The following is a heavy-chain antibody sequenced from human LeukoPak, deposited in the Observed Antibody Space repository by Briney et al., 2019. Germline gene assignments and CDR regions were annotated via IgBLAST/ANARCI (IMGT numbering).Heavy chain of an antibody. J-gene: IGHJ4*02. Sequence: GGSLRLSCAASGFTFSSYLMSWVRQAPGKGLEWVANIKEDGSEKYYVDSVKGRLTISRDTAKSSLYLQMNSLRAEDTAVYYCARLRAGDYFDYWGQGTLVTVSP. CDR1: GFTFSSYL. D-gene: IGHD6-19*01. V-gene: IGHV3-7*04. CDR2: IKEDGSEK. CDR3: ARLRAGDYFDY.